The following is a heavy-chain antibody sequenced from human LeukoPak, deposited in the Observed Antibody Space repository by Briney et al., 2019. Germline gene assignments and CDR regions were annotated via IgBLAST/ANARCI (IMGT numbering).Heavy chain of an antibody. V-gene: IGHV1-8*01. CDR1: GYTFTSYD. J-gene: IGHJ6*02. CDR3: ARPPNCSSTSCYGYYYGMDV. Sequence: GASVKVCCKASGYTFTSYDINWVRQATGQGLEWMGWMNPNSGNTGYSQKFQGRVTMTRNTSISTAYMELSSLRSEDTAVYYCARPPNCSSTSCYGYYYGMDVWGQGTTVTVSS. CDR2: MNPNSGNT. D-gene: IGHD2-2*01.